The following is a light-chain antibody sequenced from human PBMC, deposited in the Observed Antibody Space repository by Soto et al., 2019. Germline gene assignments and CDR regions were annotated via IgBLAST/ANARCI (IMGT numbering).Light chain of an antibody. V-gene: IGKV3-20*01. J-gene: IGKJ5*01. CDR3: QQYGTSEII. CDR1: QSLTNSY. CDR2: DTS. Sequence: EIVMTQAPATLSVSPGDIVPPPCRPSQSLTNSYIAWYQVKPGQAPRLIIYDTSSRATGIPDRFSGSGSGTDFNLTITRLEPEDFAVFYCQQYGTSEIILGQGTRLEIK.